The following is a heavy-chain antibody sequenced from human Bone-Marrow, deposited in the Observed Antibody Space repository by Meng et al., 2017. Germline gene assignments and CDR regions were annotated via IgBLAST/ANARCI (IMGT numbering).Heavy chain of an antibody. J-gene: IGHJ4*02. Sequence: GESLKISCAASGFTFSDYYMTWIRQAPGKGLEWVSYIRSSGDTKFYADSVKGRFTISRDNSKNTLYLQMNSLRAEDTAVYYCARDIDDILTGDYYFDYWGQGTLVTVSS. D-gene: IGHD3-9*01. CDR3: ARDIDDILTGDYYFDY. CDR1: GFTFSDYY. CDR2: IRSSGDTK. V-gene: IGHV3-11*04.